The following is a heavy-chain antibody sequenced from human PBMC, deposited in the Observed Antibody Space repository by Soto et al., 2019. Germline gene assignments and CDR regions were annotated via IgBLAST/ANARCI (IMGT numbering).Heavy chain of an antibody. Sequence: GFGPTLVNPTQTLTITCTFSVFSISNSGVGVGWIRQPPGKALEWLALIYWNDDKRYSPSLKSRLTITKDTSKNQVVLTMTNMDPVDTATYYCAHRLGYSSVSWFDPWGQGTLVTVSS. CDR3: AHRLGYSSVSWFDP. CDR1: VFSISNSGVG. V-gene: IGHV2-5*01. J-gene: IGHJ5*02. D-gene: IGHD6-25*01. CDR2: IYWNDDK.